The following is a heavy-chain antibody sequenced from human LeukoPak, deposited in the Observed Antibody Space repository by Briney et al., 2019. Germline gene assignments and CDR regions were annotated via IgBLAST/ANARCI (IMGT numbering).Heavy chain of an antibody. D-gene: IGHD3-10*01. CDR1: GYSFTTYW. CDR2: IYPGDSDT. Sequence: GESLKISCKSSGYSFTTYWIGWVRQMPGKGLEWMGVIYPGDSDTRYSPSFQGQVTISADKSINTAYLQWSSLKASDTAMYYCARLLPTMVRGVIRYYYYMDVWGKGTTVTVSS. V-gene: IGHV5-51*01. CDR3: ARLLPTMVRGVIRYYYYMDV. J-gene: IGHJ6*03.